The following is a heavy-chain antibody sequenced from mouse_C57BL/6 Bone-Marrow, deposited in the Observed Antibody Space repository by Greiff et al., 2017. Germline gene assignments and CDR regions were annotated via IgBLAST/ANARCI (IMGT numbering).Heavy chain of an antibody. CDR1: GYTFTSYD. V-gene: IGHV1-85*01. Sequence: SGPELVKPGASVKLSCKASGYTFTSYDINWVKQRPGQGLEWIGWIYPRDGSTKYNEKFKGKATLTVDTSSSTAYMELHSLTSEDSAVYFCASLITTVVATNYFDYWGQGTTLTVSS. CDR3: ASLITTVVATNYFDY. J-gene: IGHJ2*01. D-gene: IGHD1-1*01. CDR2: IYPRDGST.